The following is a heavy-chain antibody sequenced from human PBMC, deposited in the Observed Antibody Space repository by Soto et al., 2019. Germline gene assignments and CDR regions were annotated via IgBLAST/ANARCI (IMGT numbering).Heavy chain of an antibody. J-gene: IGHJ3*02. CDR2: MNPNSGNT. V-gene: IGHV1-8*01. CDR1: GYTFTSYD. CDR3: ARKWSGYYEDAFDI. D-gene: IGHD3-3*01. Sequence: GASVKVSCKASGYTFTSYDINWVRQATGQGLEWMGWMNPNSGNTGYAQKFQGRVTMTRNTSISTAYMELSSLRSEDTAVYYCARKWSGYYEDAFDIWGQGTMVTVSS.